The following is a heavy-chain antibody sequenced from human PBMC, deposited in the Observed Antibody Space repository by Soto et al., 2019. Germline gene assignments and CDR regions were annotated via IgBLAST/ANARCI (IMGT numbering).Heavy chain of an antibody. Sequence: PGEALKISGKGFGYSFTSYWIGWVRQMPGKGLEWMGIIYPGDSDTRYGPSFQGQVTISADKSITTAYLQWSSLKASDTAMYYCARQGSGWGDYYYGMDVWGQGTTVTVSS. CDR3: ARQGSGWGDYYYGMDV. CDR1: GYSFTSYW. V-gene: IGHV5-51*01. CDR2: IYPGDSDT. D-gene: IGHD6-19*01. J-gene: IGHJ6*02.